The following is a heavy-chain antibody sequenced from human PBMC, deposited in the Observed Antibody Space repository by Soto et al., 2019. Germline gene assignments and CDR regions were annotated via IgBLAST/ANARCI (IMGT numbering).Heavy chain of an antibody. Sequence: EVQLVESGGGLVQPGESLRLSCEVSGINITGHYMGWARQAPGKRLERISIFYDSRSTYYAASVKGRFTIASGTPKNALHLQMNSLKVDDTARYYCVRVGPGAVAGTPHHWGQGTPVTVSS. CDR3: VRVGPGAVAGTPHH. CDR1: GINITGHY. D-gene: IGHD6-19*01. V-gene: IGHV3-53*01. CDR2: FYDSRST. J-gene: IGHJ1*01.